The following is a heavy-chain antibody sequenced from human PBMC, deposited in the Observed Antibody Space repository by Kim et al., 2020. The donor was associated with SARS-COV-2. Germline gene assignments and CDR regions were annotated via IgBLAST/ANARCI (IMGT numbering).Heavy chain of an antibody. V-gene: IGHV4-59*01. CDR3: ARDHRYYDSSGYLYWFDP. D-gene: IGHD3-22*01. Sequence: KIRVTISVDASRNQFSLKLSSVTAADTAVYYCARDHRYYDSSGYLYWFDPWGQGTLVTVSS. J-gene: IGHJ5*02.